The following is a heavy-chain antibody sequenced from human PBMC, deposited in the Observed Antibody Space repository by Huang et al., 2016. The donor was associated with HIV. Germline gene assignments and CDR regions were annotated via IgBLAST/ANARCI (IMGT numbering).Heavy chain of an antibody. CDR2: IDPGDSDT. CDR3: ARLAGGTWSYYFDL. D-gene: IGHD3-10*01. Sequence: EVELVQSGTEVKKPGESLKISCKGSGYIFTTFWIGWVRQMPGKGLGWMGIIDPGDSDTRYSPSFQGQVTMSVDKSINTAYLHWSSLKASDTAMYYCARLAGGTWSYYFDLWGQGALVTVSS. V-gene: IGHV5-51*03. J-gene: IGHJ4*02. CDR1: GYIFTTFW.